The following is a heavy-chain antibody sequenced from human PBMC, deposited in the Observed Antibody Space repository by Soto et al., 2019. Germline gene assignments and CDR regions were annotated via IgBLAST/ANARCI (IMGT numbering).Heavy chain of an antibody. CDR2: ILGRDDTT. J-gene: IGHJ4*02. V-gene: IGHV3-23*01. CDR3: TKGAWLDY. CDR1: GFSFNTFD. Sequence: EVQVLESGGDLVEPGGSLRLSCAASGFSFNTFDMSWVRQAPGKGLEWVSVILGRDDTTYYADSVKRRFTISRDTFKNTLNLQKNSLRVEDTLLYFCTKGAWLDYWGQGTLVTVSS. D-gene: IGHD5-12*01.